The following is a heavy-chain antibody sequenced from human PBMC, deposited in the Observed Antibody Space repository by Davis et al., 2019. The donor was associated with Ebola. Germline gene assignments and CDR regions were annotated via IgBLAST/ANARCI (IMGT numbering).Heavy chain of an antibody. CDR2: ISWDGGST. CDR1: GFTFADYT. D-gene: IGHD3-16*01. J-gene: IGHJ4*02. CDR3: AKTAVGALDY. Sequence: PGGSLRLSCAASGFTFADYTMHWVRQAPGKGLEWVSLISWDGGSTYYADSVKGRFTISRDNSKNSLYLQMNSLRTEDTALYYCAKTAVGALDYWGQGTLVTVSS. V-gene: IGHV3-43*01.